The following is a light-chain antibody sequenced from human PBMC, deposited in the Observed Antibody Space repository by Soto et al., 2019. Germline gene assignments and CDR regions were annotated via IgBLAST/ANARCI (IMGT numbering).Light chain of an antibody. CDR2: SNN. J-gene: IGLJ1*01. V-gene: IGLV1-44*01. CDR1: SSNIGSNT. CDR3: AAWDVSLNGYV. Sequence: QSVLTQPPSASGTPGQRVTISCSGSSSNIGSNTVNWYQQLPGTAPKLLIYSNNQRPSGVPDRFSRSKSVTSASLAISGLQSEDEADYYCAAWDVSLNGYVFGTGTKLTVL.